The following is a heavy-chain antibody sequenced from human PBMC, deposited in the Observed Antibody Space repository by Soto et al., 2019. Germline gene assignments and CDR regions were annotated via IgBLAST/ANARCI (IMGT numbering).Heavy chain of an antibody. Sequence: EVQLVESGGGLVLPGGSLRLSCAASGLTFSSYWMTWVRQAPGKGLEWVANIRQDGGQIDYVDSVKGRFTISRDNAKNSLYLLMNSMTAEDTVLYYCARRTVSANSGFDPWGQGTLVTVSS. CDR3: ARRTVSANSGFDP. J-gene: IGHJ5*02. V-gene: IGHV3-7*03. D-gene: IGHD2-8*01. CDR1: GLTFSSYW. CDR2: IRQDGGQI.